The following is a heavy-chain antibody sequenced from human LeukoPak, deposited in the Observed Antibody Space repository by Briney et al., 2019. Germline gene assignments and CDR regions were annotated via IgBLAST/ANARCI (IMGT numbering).Heavy chain of an antibody. CDR2: IYYSGST. D-gene: IGHD3-10*01. J-gene: IGHJ3*02. CDR1: GGSISSGDYY. Sequence: PSQTLSLTCTVSGGSISSGDYYWSWIRQPPGKGLEWIGYIYYSGSTYYNPSLKSRVTISVDTSKNQFSLKLSSVTAADTAVYYCARIQIGSLWFGELLYPDAFDIWGQGTMVTVSS. V-gene: IGHV4-30-4*01. CDR3: ARIQIGSLWFGELLYPDAFDI.